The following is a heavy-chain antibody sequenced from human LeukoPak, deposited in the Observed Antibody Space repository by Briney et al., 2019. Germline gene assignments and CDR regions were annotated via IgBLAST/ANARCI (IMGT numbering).Heavy chain of an antibody. D-gene: IGHD3-16*01. J-gene: IGHJ4*02. Sequence: GGSLRLSCTTSGFIFGEYALSWFHQAPGRGLEWVGIVSAKPYGGTTKYAASVKDRFIISRDDSNRIAYLQLNSLKTEDTGMYYCARDAHYYDDSGHPFDCWGQGTLVTVSS. V-gene: IGHV3-49*03. CDR2: VSAKPYGGTT. CDR3: ARDAHYYDDSGHPFDC. CDR1: GFIFGEYA.